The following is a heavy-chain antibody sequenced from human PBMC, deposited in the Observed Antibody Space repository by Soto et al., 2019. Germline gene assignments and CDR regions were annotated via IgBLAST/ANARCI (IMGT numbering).Heavy chain of an antibody. V-gene: IGHV3-48*02. CDR2: ISSGSKTI. J-gene: IGHJ4*02. Sequence: GGSLRLSCAASGFTFSSYSVNWVRQAPGKGLEWISYISSGSKTIYYADSVKGRFTVSRDNAKNSQYLQMNSLRDEDTAVYYCTREDILGARSFDYWGQGTLVTVSS. CDR3: TREDILGARSFDY. D-gene: IGHD1-26*01. CDR1: GFTFSSYS.